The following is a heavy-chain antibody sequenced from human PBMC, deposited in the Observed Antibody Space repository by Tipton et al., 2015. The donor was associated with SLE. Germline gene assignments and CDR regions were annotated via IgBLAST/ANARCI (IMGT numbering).Heavy chain of an antibody. D-gene: IGHD5-12*01. J-gene: IGHJ4*02. V-gene: IGHV4-34*12. CDR1: GDSLSGQY. Sequence: TLSLTCSVYGDSLSGQYWSWIRQPPGKGLEWIGEVFRGGSTNYSPSLESRVSISVDTSTNRLFLNLISVTAADTALYYCARLISAYDCNFDYWGQGTLVTVSS. CDR2: VFRGGST. CDR3: ARLISAYDCNFDY.